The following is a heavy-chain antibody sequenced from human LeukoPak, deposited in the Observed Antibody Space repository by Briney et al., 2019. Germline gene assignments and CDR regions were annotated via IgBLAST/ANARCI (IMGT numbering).Heavy chain of an antibody. CDR1: GFIFTNFA. Sequence: GGSLRLSCTASGFIFTNFAMSWVRQAPGKGPEWVSALNNRATTTYYADSVKGRFTISRDNSKNTLYLQMNSLRAEDTAVYYCAKQVSRGVLDYWGQGTLVTVSS. J-gene: IGHJ4*02. CDR3: AKQVSRGVLDY. V-gene: IGHV3-23*01. D-gene: IGHD3-10*01. CDR2: LNNRATTT.